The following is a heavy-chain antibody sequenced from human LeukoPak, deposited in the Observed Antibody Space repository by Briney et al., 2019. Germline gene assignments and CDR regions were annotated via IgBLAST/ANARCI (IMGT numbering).Heavy chain of an antibody. CDR3: ARDHDSSSCPYFDY. D-gene: IGHD6-13*01. CDR2: INHSGST. J-gene: IGHJ4*02. CDR1: GGSFSGYY. V-gene: IGHV4-34*01. Sequence: SETLSLTCAVYGGSFSGYYWSWIRQPPGKGLEWIGEINHSGSTNYNPSLKSRVTISVDMSKNQFSLKMSSVTAADTAVYYCARDHDSSSCPYFDYWGQGTLVTVSS.